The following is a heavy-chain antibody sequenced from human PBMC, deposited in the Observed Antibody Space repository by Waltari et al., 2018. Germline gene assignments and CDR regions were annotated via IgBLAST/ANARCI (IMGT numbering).Heavy chain of an antibody. Sequence: EVQLVESGGGLVQPGRSLRLSCAASGFTFDDYAMHWVRQAPGKGLEWVSGISWNSGSIGYADSVKGRFTISRDNAKNSLYLQMNSLRAEDTAVYYCARDLDGYWGQGTLVTVSS. J-gene: IGHJ4*02. CDR3: ARDLDGY. CDR1: GFTFDDYA. CDR2: ISWNSGSI. V-gene: IGHV3-9*01.